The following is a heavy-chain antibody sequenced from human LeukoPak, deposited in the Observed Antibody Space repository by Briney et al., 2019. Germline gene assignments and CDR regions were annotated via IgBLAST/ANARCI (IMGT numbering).Heavy chain of an antibody. J-gene: IGHJ4*02. D-gene: IGHD6-13*01. CDR3: ARLVSSSSWNY. Sequence: PSETLSLTCAVYGGSFSNYYWSWIRQPPGKGLEWIGSIYYSGSTYYNPSLKSRVTISVDTSKNQFSLKLSSVTAADTAVYYCARLVSSSSWNYWGQGTLVTVSS. V-gene: IGHV4-39*01. CDR1: GGSFSNYY. CDR2: IYYSGST.